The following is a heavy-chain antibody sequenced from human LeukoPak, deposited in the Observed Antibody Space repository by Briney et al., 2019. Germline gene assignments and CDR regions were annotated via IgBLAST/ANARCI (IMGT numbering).Heavy chain of an antibody. CDR3: ARCLWFGELPPDY. V-gene: IGHV1-46*01. CDR2: INPSGGST. Sequence: ASVNVSFKASGGTFSRFTISWVPQAPGQGLEWKGIINPSGGSTTYAQKFQGRLSMTRDTSTSTVYMELSSLRSEDTAMYYCARCLWFGELPPDYWGQGTLVTVS. J-gene: IGHJ4*02. D-gene: IGHD3-10*01. CDR1: GGTFSRFT.